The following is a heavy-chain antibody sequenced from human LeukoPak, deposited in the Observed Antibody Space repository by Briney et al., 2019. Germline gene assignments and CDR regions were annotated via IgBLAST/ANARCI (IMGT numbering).Heavy chain of an antibody. J-gene: IGHJ5*02. D-gene: IGHD2-2*01. CDR1: GYTFTGYY. CDR2: INPNSGGT. Sequence: ASVKVSCKASGYTFTGYYMHWVRQAPGQGLEWMGRINPNSGGTNYAQKFQGRVTMTRDTSISTAYMELSRLRSDDTAVYYCARGYCSSTSCYLGQNWFDPWGQGTLVTVSS. CDR3: ARGYCSSTSCYLGQNWFDP. V-gene: IGHV1-2*06.